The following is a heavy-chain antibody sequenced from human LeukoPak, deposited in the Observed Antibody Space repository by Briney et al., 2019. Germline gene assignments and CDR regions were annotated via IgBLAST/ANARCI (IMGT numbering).Heavy chain of an antibody. Sequence: ASVTVSCKASGYTFTDYYMHWVRQAPGQGLEWMGWLNPNSGDTNYAQKFQGRVSMTRDTSISTAYMDLSDLRSDGTAAYYCARGRNIEMTTMSGGSDYWGQGTLVTVSS. J-gene: IGHJ4*02. CDR1: GYTFTDYY. CDR3: ARGRNIEMTTMSGGSDY. V-gene: IGHV1-2*02. CDR2: LNPNSGDT. D-gene: IGHD5-24*01.